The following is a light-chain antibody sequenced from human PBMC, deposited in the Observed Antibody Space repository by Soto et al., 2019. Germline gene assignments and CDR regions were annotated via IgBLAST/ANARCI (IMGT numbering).Light chain of an antibody. CDR3: AAWDDNLSTYV. J-gene: IGLJ1*01. CDR1: SASIGTNF. Sequence: QSILTRPPSSSGTPGQRSSISCSVWSASIGTNFVYWYQQLPGTATKVLIHSNNQRPSGVPARFSGSKSGTSASLAISGLRSEDEADYYCAAWDDNLSTYVFGSGTKVTGL. V-gene: IGLV1-47*02. CDR2: SNN.